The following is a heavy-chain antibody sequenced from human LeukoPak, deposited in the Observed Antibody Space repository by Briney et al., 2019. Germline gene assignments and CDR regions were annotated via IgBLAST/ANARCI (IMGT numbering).Heavy chain of an antibody. CDR1: GDSVSSNSAT. Sequence: SQTLSLTCATSGDSVSSNSATWNWIRQSPSRGLEWLGRTYYRSKWYNEYAVSVKSPITINPDTSKNQFSLQLNSVTPEDTAVYYCARGPAGTGAFDIWGQGTMVTVSS. J-gene: IGHJ3*02. CDR2: TYYRSKWYN. CDR3: ARGPAGTGAFDI. V-gene: IGHV6-1*01. D-gene: IGHD6-13*01.